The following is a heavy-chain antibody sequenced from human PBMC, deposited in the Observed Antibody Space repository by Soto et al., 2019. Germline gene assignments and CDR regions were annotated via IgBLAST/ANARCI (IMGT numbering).Heavy chain of an antibody. CDR1: GFTFSSYS. CDR2: ISSSSSYI. D-gene: IGHD4-17*01. CDR3: ARDVTTVTTLNYFDY. Sequence: GGSLRLSCAASGFTFSSYSMNWVRQAPGKGLEWVSSISSSSSYIYYADSVKGRFTISRDNAKNSLYLQMNSLRAEDTAVYYCARDVTTVTTLNYFDYWGQGTLVTVSS. V-gene: IGHV3-21*01. J-gene: IGHJ4*02.